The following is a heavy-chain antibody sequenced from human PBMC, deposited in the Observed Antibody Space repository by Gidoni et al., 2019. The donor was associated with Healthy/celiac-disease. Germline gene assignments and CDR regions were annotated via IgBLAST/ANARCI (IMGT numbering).Heavy chain of an antibody. D-gene: IGHD1-26*01. J-gene: IGHJ6*02. CDR3: AKDSGSYWGRGMDV. Sequence: EVQLVESGGGLVQPGRSLRLSCAASGFTFDDYAMHWVRQAPGKGLEWVSGISWNSGSIGYADSVKGRFTISRDNAKNSLYLQMNSLRAEDTALYYCAKDSGSYWGRGMDVWGQGTTVTVSS. CDR2: ISWNSGSI. V-gene: IGHV3-9*01. CDR1: GFTFDDYA.